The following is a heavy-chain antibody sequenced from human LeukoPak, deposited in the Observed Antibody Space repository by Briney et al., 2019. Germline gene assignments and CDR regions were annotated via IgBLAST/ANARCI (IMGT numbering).Heavy chain of an antibody. CDR2: IYTSGST. CDR1: GGSISSGSYY. J-gene: IGHJ2*01. Sequence: PSETLSLTCTVSGGSISSGSYYWSWIRQPAGKGLEWIGRIYTSGSTNYNPSLKSRVTISVDTSKNQFSLKLSSVTAADTAVYYCARHGPNYWYFDLWGRGTLVTVSS. D-gene: IGHD3/OR15-3a*01. V-gene: IGHV4-61*02. CDR3: ARHGPNYWYFDL.